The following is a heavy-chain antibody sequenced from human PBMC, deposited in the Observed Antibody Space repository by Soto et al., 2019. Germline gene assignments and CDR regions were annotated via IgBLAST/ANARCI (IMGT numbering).Heavy chain of an antibody. V-gene: IGHV3-21*01. Sequence: GGSLRLSCAASGFTFSSYSMNWVRQAPGKGLEWVSSISSSSSYIYYADSVKGRFTISRDNAKNSLYLQMNSPRAEDTAVYYCARDRDYDYVWGSYRYTQWFDPWGQGTLVTVSS. CDR2: ISSSSSYI. J-gene: IGHJ5*02. D-gene: IGHD3-16*02. CDR1: GFTFSSYS. CDR3: ARDRDYDYVWGSYRYTQWFDP.